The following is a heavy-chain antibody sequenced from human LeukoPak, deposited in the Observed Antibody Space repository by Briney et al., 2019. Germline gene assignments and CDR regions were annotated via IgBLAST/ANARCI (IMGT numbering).Heavy chain of an antibody. CDR3: AKVSGGSCCNGYYFDY. CDR2: ISWNSGSI. CDR1: GFTFDDYA. J-gene: IGHJ4*02. V-gene: IGHV3-9*01. Sequence: PGGSLRLSCAASGFTFDDYAMHWVRQAPGKGLEWVSGISWNSGSIDYADSVKGRFTISRDNAKNSLYLQMNSLRAEDTALYYCAKVSGGSCCNGYYFDYWGQGTLVTVSS. D-gene: IGHD2-15*01.